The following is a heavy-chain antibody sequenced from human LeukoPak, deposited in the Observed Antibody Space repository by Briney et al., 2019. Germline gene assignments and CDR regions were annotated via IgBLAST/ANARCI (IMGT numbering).Heavy chain of an antibody. V-gene: IGHV1-8*01. CDR3: ARGPNKYDGGNSGSAWFDP. CDR2: MNPNSGNT. Sequence: GASVKVSCKASGCTFTSYDINWVRQATGLGPEWMGWMNPNSGNTGYAQKFQGRVTMTRNTSISTAYLELSSLTSEDTAVYYCARGPNKYDGGNSGSAWFDPWGQGSLVTVSS. CDR1: GCTFTSYD. J-gene: IGHJ5*02. D-gene: IGHD4-23*01.